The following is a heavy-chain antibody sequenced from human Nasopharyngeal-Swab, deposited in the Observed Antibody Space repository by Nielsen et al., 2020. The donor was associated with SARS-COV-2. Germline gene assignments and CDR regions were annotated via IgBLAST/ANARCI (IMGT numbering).Heavy chain of an antibody. V-gene: IGHV3-30*18. J-gene: IGHJ6*02. CDR3: AKSIKVEDFWSGYYGLDYYYGMDV. D-gene: IGHD3-3*01. CDR1: GFTFSSYG. Sequence: GESLKISCAASGFTFSSYGMHWVRQAPGKGLEWVAVISYDGSNKYYADSVKGRFTISRDNSKNTLYLQMNSLRAEDTGVYYCAKSIKVEDFWSGYYGLDYYYGMDVWGQGTTVTVSS. CDR2: ISYDGSNK.